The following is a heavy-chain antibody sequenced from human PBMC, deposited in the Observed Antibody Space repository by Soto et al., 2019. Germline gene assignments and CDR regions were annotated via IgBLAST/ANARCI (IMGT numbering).Heavy chain of an antibody. CDR3: AHRGVGAMFNY. D-gene: IGHD1-26*01. J-gene: IGHJ4*02. V-gene: IGHV2-5*02. CDR2: IFWDDDK. Sequence: QITLKESGPPLVKATQTLTLTCTLSGFSLTTNGVGVGWLRQPPGKAPEWLALIFWDDDKRYSPSLNSRLTITKDTSRNQVFLTVTNVDPMDTGTYFCAHRGVGAMFNYWGQGTLVTVSS. CDR1: GFSLTTNGVG.